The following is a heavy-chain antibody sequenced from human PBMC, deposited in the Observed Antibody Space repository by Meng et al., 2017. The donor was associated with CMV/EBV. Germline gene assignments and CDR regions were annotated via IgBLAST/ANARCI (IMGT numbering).Heavy chain of an antibody. V-gene: IGHV1-8*01. J-gene: IGHJ4*02. CDR1: GYTFTCYD. CDR3: ARGLQSSIGYGDYEDY. D-gene: IGHD4-17*01. CDR2: MNPNSGNT. Sequence: ASVKVSCKASGYTFTCYDINWVRQATGQGLEWMGWMNPNSGNTGYAQKFQGRVTMTRNTSISTAYMELSSLRSEDTAVYYCARGLQSSIGYGDYEDYWGQGTLVTVSS.